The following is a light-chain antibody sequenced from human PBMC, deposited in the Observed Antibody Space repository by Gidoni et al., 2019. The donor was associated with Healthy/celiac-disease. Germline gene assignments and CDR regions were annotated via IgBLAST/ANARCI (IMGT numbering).Light chain of an antibody. J-gene: IGLJ2*01. V-gene: IGLV2-14*01. CDR1: SSDVGGYHY. CDR3: SSYTSSSKVV. CDR2: EVS. Sequence: QSALTQPASVSGSPGQSITISCTGTSSDVGGYHYASWYQQHPGKAPKLMIYEVSNRPSGVSNRFSGSKSGNTASLTISGLQAEDEADYYCSSYTSSSKVVFGGGTKLTVL.